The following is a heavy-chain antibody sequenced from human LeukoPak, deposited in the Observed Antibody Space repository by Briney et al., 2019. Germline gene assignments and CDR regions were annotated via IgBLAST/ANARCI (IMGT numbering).Heavy chain of an antibody. CDR2: IYYSGST. V-gene: IGHV4-59*01. J-gene: IGHJ4*02. CDR1: GGSTSSYY. Sequence: KPSETLSLTCTVSGGSTSSYYWSWIRQPPGKGLEWIGYIYYSGSTNYNPSLKSRVTLSVDTSKNQFSLKLSSVTAADTAVYYCASRSTSWSYFDYWGQGTLVTVSS. D-gene: IGHD2-2*01. CDR3: ASRSTSWSYFDY.